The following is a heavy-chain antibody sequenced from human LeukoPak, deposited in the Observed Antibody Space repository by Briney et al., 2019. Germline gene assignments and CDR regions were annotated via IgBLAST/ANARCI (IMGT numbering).Heavy chain of an antibody. J-gene: IGHJ4*02. V-gene: IGHV3-30-3*01. CDR3: AREGGAVAHGFDY. Sequence: GGSLRLSCAASGFTFSSYAMHWVRQAPGKGLEWVAVISYDGSNKYYADSAKGRFTISRDNSKNTLYLQMNSLRAEDTAVYYCAREGGAVAHGFDYWGQGTLVTVSS. CDR1: GFTFSSYA. CDR2: ISYDGSNK. D-gene: IGHD6-19*01.